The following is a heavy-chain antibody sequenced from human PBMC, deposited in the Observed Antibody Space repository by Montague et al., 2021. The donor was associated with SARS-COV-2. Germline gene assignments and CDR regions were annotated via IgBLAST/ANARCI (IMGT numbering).Heavy chain of an antibody. J-gene: IGHJ6*03. CDR2: VYHSGST. Sequence: SETLSLTCAVYGGSFSGYYWSWIRQPPGKGLEWIGEVYHSGSTNYNPSLQSRVTISVDTSKNQFSLKLSSVTAADTAVYYCARGRSETMIVVVVPLYYYYMDVWGKGTTVTVSS. V-gene: IGHV4-34*01. D-gene: IGHD3-22*01. CDR3: ARGRSETMIVVVVPLYYYYMDV. CDR1: GGSFSGYY.